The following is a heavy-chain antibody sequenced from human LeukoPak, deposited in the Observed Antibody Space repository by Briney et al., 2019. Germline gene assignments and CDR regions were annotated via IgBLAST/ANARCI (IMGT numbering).Heavy chain of an antibody. J-gene: IGHJ5*02. D-gene: IGHD3-10*01. CDR3: ARVSMVRGVIPNWFDP. V-gene: IGHV4-59*01. CDR1: GGSISGYY. Sequence: SETLSLTCTVSGGSISGYYWSWIRQPPGKGLEWIGHIYYSGSTNYNPSLKSRVTISVDTSKNQFSLKLSSVTAADTAVYYCARVSMVRGVIPNWFDPWGQGTLVTVSS. CDR2: IYYSGST.